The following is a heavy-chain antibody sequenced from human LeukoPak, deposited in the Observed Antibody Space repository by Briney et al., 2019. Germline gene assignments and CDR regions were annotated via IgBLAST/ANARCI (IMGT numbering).Heavy chain of an antibody. CDR1: GFTFSRYA. CDR3: ARAPDSSGYYYYFDY. Sequence: PGGSLRLSCGASGFTFSRYAMNWVRQAPGQGLEWVAIISYGGNNQYYAESVKGRFTISRDNTKNTVYLQMNILRPEDTAVYYCARAPDSSGYYYYFDYWGQGALVTVSS. CDR2: ISYGGNNQ. J-gene: IGHJ4*02. V-gene: IGHV3-30-3*01. D-gene: IGHD3-22*01.